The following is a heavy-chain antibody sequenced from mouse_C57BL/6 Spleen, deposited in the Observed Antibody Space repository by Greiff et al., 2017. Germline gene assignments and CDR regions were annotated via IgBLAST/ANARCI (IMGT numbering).Heavy chain of an antibody. CDR1: GYTFTSYW. D-gene: IGHD2-4*01. V-gene: IGHV1-53*01. CDR3: ARDPIDEYDGDYYAMDY. CDR2: INPSNGGT. J-gene: IGHJ4*01. Sequence: VQLQQPGTELVKPGASVKLSCKASGYTFTSYWMHWVKQRPGQGLEWIGNINPSNGGTNYNEKFKSKATLTVDKSSSTAYMQLSSLTSEDSAVYYCARDPIDEYDGDYYAMDYWGQGTSVTVSS.